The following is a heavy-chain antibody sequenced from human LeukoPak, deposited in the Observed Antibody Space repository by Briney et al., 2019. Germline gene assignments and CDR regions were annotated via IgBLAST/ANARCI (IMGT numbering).Heavy chain of an antibody. CDR2: ISGSGGST. CDR1: GFTFSSYA. CDR3: AKQLGYCSDGSCYFPY. D-gene: IGHD2-15*01. V-gene: IGHV3-23*01. J-gene: IGHJ4*02. Sequence: GGSLRLSCAASGFTFSSYAMSWVRQAPGKGLEWVSAISGSGGSTYHAGSVRGRFTISRDNSKSTLCLQMNSLRAEDTAVYYCAKQLGYCSDGSCYFPYWGQGTLVTVSS.